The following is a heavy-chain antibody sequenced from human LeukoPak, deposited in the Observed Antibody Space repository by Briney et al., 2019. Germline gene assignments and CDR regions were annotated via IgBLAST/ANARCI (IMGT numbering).Heavy chain of an antibody. CDR1: GYSFNTYW. Sequence: GESLKISCKGPGYSFNTYWTAWVRQMPGKGLEWMGIIYPADSETRYSPSFQGQVTIPADKSISTAYLQWSSLKASDTAMYYCARVPYSSGRGVIDYWGQGTLVTVSS. CDR3: ARVPYSSGRGVIDY. CDR2: IYPADSET. D-gene: IGHD6-19*01. J-gene: IGHJ4*02. V-gene: IGHV5-51*01.